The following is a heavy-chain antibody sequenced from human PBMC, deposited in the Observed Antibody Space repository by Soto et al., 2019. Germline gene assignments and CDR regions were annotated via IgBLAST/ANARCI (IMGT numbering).Heavy chain of an antibody. J-gene: IGHJ5*02. CDR2: IYYSGST. D-gene: IGHD2-2*01. Sequence: SETLSLTCTVSGGSISSYYWSWIRQPPGKGLEWIGYIYYSGSTNYNPSLKSRVTISVDTSKNQFSLKLSSVTAADTAVYYCAREARSTRDNWFDPWGQGTLVTVSS. CDR1: GGSISSYY. CDR3: AREARSTRDNWFDP. V-gene: IGHV4-59*01.